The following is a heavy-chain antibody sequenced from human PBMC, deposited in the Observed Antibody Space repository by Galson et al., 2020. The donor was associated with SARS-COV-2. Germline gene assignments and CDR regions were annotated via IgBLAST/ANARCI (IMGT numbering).Heavy chain of an antibody. CDR3: ARHDQTRGGAFDI. Sequence: GASLKISCKGFGYSFTSYWIGWVRQMPGKGLEWMGIIYPGDSDTRYSPSFQGQVTISVDKSINTAYLQWSSLKASDTAVYYCARHDQTRGGAFDIWGQGTMVTVSS. CDR2: IYPGDSDT. J-gene: IGHJ3*02. D-gene: IGHD2-2*01. CDR1: GYSFTSYW. V-gene: IGHV5-51*01.